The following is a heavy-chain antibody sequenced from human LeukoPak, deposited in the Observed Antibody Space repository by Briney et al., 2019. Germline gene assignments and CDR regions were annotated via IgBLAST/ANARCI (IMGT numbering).Heavy chain of an antibody. V-gene: IGHV3-73*01. J-gene: IGHJ4*02. CDR3: VKFAGSGVY. CDR1: GFTFSDSI. D-gene: IGHD3-10*01. Sequence: LGGSLRLSCAASGFTFSDSIMHWVRQASGKGLEWLGRIRSKADSDATTYAASVKGRFTISRDDSKNTAFLQMNSLKTEDTAIYYCVKFAGSGVYWGRGSLVTVSS. CDR2: IRSKADSDAT.